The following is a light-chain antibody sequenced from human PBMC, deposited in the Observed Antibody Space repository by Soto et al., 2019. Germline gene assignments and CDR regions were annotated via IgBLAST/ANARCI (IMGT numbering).Light chain of an antibody. CDR2: GAS. CDR3: QQYGRT. Sequence: EIVLTQSPATLSLSPGERATLSCRASQSVSSSYLACYQQKPGQAPRLLIYGASSRATGIPDRFSGSGSGTDFTLTISRLEPEDFAVYYCQQYGRTFGQGTKVDI. J-gene: IGKJ1*01. CDR1: QSVSSSY. V-gene: IGKV3-20*01.